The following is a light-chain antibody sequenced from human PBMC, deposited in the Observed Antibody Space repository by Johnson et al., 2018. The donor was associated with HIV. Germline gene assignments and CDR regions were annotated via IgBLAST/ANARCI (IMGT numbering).Light chain of an antibody. CDR1: SSNIGNNY. CDR3: GAWDTSLSAGGV. J-gene: IGLJ1*01. CDR2: ENN. V-gene: IGLV1-51*02. Sequence: QSVLTQPPSVSAAPGQKVTISCSGSSSNIGNNYVSWYQQLPGTAPKLLIYENNERHSGIPDRFSGSKSGTSATLGITGLQTGDEADYYCGAWDTSLSAGGVFGTGTKVTVL.